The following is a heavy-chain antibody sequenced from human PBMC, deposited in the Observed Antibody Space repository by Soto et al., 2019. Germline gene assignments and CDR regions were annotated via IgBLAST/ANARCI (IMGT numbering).Heavy chain of an antibody. V-gene: IGHV3-15*07. CDR2: IKSKTDGGTT. Sequence: EVQLVESGGGLVKPGGSLRLSCAASGFTFSNAWMNWVRQAPGKGLEWVGRIKSKTDGGTTDYAAPVKGRFTISRDDSKNTLYLQMNSLKTEDTAVYYCTTDRSGPKLHYYYYYYGMDVWGQGTTVTVSS. CDR1: GFTFSNAW. CDR3: TTDRSGPKLHYYYYYYGMDV. D-gene: IGHD3-3*01. J-gene: IGHJ6*02.